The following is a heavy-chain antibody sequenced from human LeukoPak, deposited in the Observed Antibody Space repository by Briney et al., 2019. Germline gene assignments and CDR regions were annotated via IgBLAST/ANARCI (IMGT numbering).Heavy chain of an antibody. Sequence: SETLSLICTVSGGSIITSDYYWGWVRQPPGKGLEWLGSIYYSGITYYNPSLKSRVTISVDTSKNQFSLKLSSVTAADTAVYYCARDPLVAPAASYFDWWGQGTLVTVSS. V-gene: IGHV4-39*07. D-gene: IGHD2-2*01. J-gene: IGHJ4*02. CDR3: ARDPLVAPAASYFDW. CDR2: IYYSGIT. CDR1: GGSIITSDYY.